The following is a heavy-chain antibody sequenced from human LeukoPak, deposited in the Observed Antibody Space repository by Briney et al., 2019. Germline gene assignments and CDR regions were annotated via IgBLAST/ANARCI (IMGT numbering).Heavy chain of an antibody. Sequence: GGSLRLSCAASGFTFSTYSMNWVRQAPGKGLEWVSSISTSSYIYYADSVKGRFTISRDNAKNSLYLQMNSLRAEDTAVYYCARDGGASSSWDYYYGMDVWGQGTTVTVSS. CDR3: ARDGGASSSWDYYYGMDV. V-gene: IGHV3-21*01. CDR2: ISTSSYI. D-gene: IGHD6-13*01. J-gene: IGHJ6*02. CDR1: GFTFSTYS.